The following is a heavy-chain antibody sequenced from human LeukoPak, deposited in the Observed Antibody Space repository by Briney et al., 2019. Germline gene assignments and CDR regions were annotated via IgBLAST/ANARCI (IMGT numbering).Heavy chain of an antibody. V-gene: IGHV3-23*01. CDR3: AKSRADRYSSLDY. D-gene: IGHD2-15*01. CDR2: ISGSGGSE. J-gene: IGHJ4*02. Sequence: GGSLRLSCAASGXTFSSYVMSWVRQAPGKGLEWVSTISGSGGSEYYADSVKGRFTISRDKSKNTLSLEMNSLRAEDAAVYYCAKSRADRYSSLDYWGQGTLVTVSS. CDR1: GXTFSSYV.